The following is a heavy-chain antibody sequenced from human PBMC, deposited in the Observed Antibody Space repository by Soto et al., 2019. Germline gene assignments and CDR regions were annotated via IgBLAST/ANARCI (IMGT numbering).Heavy chain of an antibody. J-gene: IGHJ4*02. V-gene: IGHV3-30-3*01. CDR3: ARESPRSSGWFRY. D-gene: IGHD6-19*01. CDR2: ISYDGSNK. Sequence: QVQLVESGGGVVQPGRSLRLSCAASGFTFSSYAMHWVRQAPGKGLEWVAVISYDGSNKYYADSVKGRFTISRDNSKKTLYLQMNSLRAEDTAVYYCARESPRSSGWFRYWGQGTLVTVSS. CDR1: GFTFSSYA.